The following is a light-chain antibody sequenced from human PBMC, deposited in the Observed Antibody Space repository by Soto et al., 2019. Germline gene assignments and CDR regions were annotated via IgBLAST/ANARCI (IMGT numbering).Light chain of an antibody. CDR3: QQYGFALT. V-gene: IGKV3-20*01. CDR1: QSVSSCY. J-gene: IGKJ3*01. CDR2: GAS. Sequence: EIVLTQSPGTLSLSPGERATLSCRASQSVSSCYLAWYQQKPGQAPRLLIYGASSRATGIPDRFSGSGSGTDFTLTISRLEPEDFAVYYCQQYGFALTFGPGTKVDIK.